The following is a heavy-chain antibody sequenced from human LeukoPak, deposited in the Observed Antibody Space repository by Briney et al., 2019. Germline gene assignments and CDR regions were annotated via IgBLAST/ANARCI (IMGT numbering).Heavy chain of an antibody. J-gene: IGHJ4*02. D-gene: IGHD5-18*01. CDR1: GGSFSGYY. Sequence: SETLSLTCAVYGGSFSGYYWSWIRQPPGKGLEWIGEINHSGGTNYNPSLKSRVTISVDTSKNQFSLKLSSVTAADTAVYYCARLRGYSYGYHNYWGQGTLVTVSS. CDR3: ARLRGYSYGYHNY. CDR2: INHSGGT. V-gene: IGHV4-34*01.